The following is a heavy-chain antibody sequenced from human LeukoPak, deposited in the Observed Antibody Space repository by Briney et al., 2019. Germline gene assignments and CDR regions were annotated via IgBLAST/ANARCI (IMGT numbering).Heavy chain of an antibody. CDR2: IYYSGST. Sequence: SETLSLTCSVSSGPISRYYGRWIRRPPGKAREWIGYIYYSGSTNYTPSLKSRVTISVDTSKNQFYLKLSSVTAADTAVYCCARGRTGKQLAFDYWGQGTLVTVSS. J-gene: IGHJ4*02. CDR3: ARGRTGKQLAFDY. V-gene: IGHV4-59*01. D-gene: IGHD5-18*01. CDR1: SGPISRYY.